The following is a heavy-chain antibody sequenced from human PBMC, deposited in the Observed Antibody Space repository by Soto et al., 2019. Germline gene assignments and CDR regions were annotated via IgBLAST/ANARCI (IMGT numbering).Heavy chain of an antibody. V-gene: IGHV4-34*01. J-gene: IGHJ6*02. CDR1: GGSFSGYY. D-gene: IGHD4-17*01. Sequence: PSETLSLTCADYGGSFSGYYWSWIRQPPGKGLEWIGEINHSGSTNYNPSLKSRVTISVDTSKNQFSLKLSSVTAADTAVYYCARRGSYGDYYYYYGMDVWGQGTTVTVSS. CDR3: ARRGSYGDYYYYYGMDV. CDR2: INHSGST.